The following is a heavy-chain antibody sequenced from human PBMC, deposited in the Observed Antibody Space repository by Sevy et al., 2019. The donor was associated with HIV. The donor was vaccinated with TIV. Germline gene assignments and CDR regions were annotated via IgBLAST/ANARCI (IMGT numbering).Heavy chain of an antibody. CDR1: GYSFTSYW. Sequence: VESLKISCKGSGYSFTSYWIGWVRQMPGKGLELMGIIYPGDSDTRYSPSFQGQVTISAVKSISTAYLQWSSLKVSDTAMYYCPRRFHSCSWYYFDYWGQGTLVYVSS. CDR2: IYPGDSDT. D-gene: IGHD6-13*01. V-gene: IGHV5-51*01. CDR3: PRRFHSCSWYYFDY. J-gene: IGHJ4*02.